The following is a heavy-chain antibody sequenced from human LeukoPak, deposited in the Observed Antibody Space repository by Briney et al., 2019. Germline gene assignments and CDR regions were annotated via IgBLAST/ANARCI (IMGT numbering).Heavy chain of an antibody. V-gene: IGHV3-72*01. D-gene: IGHD1-14*01. Sequence: GGSLRLSCAVSGFTFSHLYLDWVRQAPGKGLEWVGRTKNKVNSYTIEYAASVKGRFTISRDDSKNSLDLQMNSLNTEDTAVYYCTGGEGRRYWGQGTLVTVSS. J-gene: IGHJ4*02. CDR2: TKNKVNSYTI. CDR3: TGGEGRRY. CDR1: GFTFSHLY.